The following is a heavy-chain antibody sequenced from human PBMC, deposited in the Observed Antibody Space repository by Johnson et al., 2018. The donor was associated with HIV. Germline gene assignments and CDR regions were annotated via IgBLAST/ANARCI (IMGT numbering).Heavy chain of an antibody. CDR3: VRGSGSYSLVKGAFDM. J-gene: IGHJ3*02. V-gene: IGHV3-13*01. CDR2: IGTAGDT. CDR1: GFTFSSYD. D-gene: IGHD1-26*01. Sequence: EVQLVESGGGLIQPGGSLRLSCAASGFTFSSYDMHWVRQVTGKDLEWVSVIGTAGDTYYPGSVKGRFTISRENAKSSLYLQMNSLRAGDTAVYYCVRGSGSYSLVKGAFDMWGQGTMVTVSS.